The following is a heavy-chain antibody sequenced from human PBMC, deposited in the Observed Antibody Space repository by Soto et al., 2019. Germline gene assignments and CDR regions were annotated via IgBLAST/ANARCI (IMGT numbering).Heavy chain of an antibody. CDR3: ARDRAKWKDYYYYGMDV. CDR2: IDYSGST. J-gene: IGHJ6*02. V-gene: IGHV4-30-4*01. Sequence: QVRLQESGPGLVKPSQTLSLTCTVSGGSISSGDDFWTWIRQPPGKGLEWIGYIDYSGSTYYNPSLKSRLTMSVDTSKNQFSLKLSSVTAADTAVYYCARDRAKWKDYYYYGMDVWGQGTTVTVSS. CDR1: GGSISSGDDF. D-gene: IGHD1-20*01.